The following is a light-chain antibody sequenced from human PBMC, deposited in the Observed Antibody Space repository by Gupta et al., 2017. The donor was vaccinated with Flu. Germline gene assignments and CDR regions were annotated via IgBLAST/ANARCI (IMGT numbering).Light chain of an antibody. CDR2: GAF. V-gene: IGKV3-20*01. CDR1: QSVSSSY. J-gene: IGKJ4*01. CDR3: QQYGSSPLT. Sequence: EIVLTQSPGTLSLSPGERATLSCRASQSVSSSYLAWYQQKPGQAPRLLIYGAFCRATGIPDRFSGSGSGTDFTLTISRLEPEDFAVYYCQQYGSSPLTFGGGTKVEIK.